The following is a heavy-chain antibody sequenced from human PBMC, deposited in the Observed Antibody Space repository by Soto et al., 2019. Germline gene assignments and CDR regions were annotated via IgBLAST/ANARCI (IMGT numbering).Heavy chain of an antibody. V-gene: IGHV1-18*01. CDR2: ISAYNGNT. CDR3: ARDRANEYSGYGDY. CDR1: GYTFTSYG. D-gene: IGHD5-12*01. J-gene: IGHJ4*02. Sequence: ASVTVSCKASGYTFTSYGISWVRQAPGQGLEWMGWISAYNGNTNYAQKPQGRVTMTTDTSTSTDYMELRSMRSDDTAVYYCARDRANEYSGYGDYWGQGTLVTVSS.